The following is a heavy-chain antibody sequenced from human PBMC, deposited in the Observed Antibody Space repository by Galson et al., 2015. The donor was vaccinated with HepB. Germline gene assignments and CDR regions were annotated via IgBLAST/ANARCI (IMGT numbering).Heavy chain of an antibody. D-gene: IGHD2/OR15-2a*01. V-gene: IGHV4-59*01. J-gene: IGHJ2*01. CDR1: GGSISGYY. Sequence: TCTVSGGSISGYYWSWIRQSPGKGLEWIGYIYHSGSANYNPSLKSRVTISVDTSKNQFSLKLSSVTAADTAVYYCARAPSAIIVKYFDLWGRGTLVTVSS. CDR3: ARAPSAIIVKYFDL. CDR2: IYHSGSA.